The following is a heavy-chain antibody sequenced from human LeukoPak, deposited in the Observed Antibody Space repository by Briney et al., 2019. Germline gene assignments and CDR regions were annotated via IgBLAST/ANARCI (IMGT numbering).Heavy chain of an antibody. D-gene: IGHD4-17*01. J-gene: IGHJ4*02. CDR2: IWHDGINK. CDR3: AKSAVRPPTLIDY. V-gene: IGHV3-33*06. CDR1: GFTFRSYG. Sequence: PGGSLRLSCAASGFTFRSYGMHWLRQAPGKRLEGVAGIWHDGINKYYADSVKGRFTISRDNSKNTLYLQMNSLRAEDTAVYYCAKSAVRPPTLIDYWGQGTLVTVSS.